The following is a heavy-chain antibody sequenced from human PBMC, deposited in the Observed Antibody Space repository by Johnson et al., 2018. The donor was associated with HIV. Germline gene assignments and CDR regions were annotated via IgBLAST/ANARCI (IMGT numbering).Heavy chain of an antibody. CDR1: GFTFSSYA. Sequence: QVQLVESEGGVVQPGRSLRLSCAASGFTFSSYAMHWVRQAPGKGLEWVAVISYDGSNKYYADSVKGRFTISRDNSKNTLYLQMNSLRAEDTAVYYCARGVDGAFDIWGQGTMVTVSS. D-gene: IGHD3-10*01. CDR3: ARGVDGAFDI. J-gene: IGHJ3*02. CDR2: ISYDGSNK. V-gene: IGHV3-30-3*01.